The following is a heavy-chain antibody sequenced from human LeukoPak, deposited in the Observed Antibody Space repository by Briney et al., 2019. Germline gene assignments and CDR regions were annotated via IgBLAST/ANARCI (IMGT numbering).Heavy chain of an antibody. CDR2: INYSGSA. CDR1: GGSISSYY. D-gene: IGHD3-22*01. Sequence: SETLSLTCTVSGGSISSYYWSWIRQPPGKGLEWIGYINYSGSANYNPSLKSRVTISVDTSKNQFSLKLSSVTAADTAVYYCARHLFSSSARDYYDFYYFDYWGQGTLVTVSS. J-gene: IGHJ4*02. V-gene: IGHV4-59*08. CDR3: ARHLFSSSARDYYDFYYFDY.